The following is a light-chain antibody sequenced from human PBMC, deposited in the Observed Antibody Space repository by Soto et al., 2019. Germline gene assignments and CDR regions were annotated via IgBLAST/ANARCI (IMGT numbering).Light chain of an antibody. Sequence: QSVLTQPASVSGSPGQSITISCTGISSDVGGYNYVSWYQQHPGKAPKLMIYEVSNRPSGVSNRFSGSKSGNTASLTISGLQAEDEVDYYCSSYTRSSTRSVFATGTKVTVL. CDR2: EVS. V-gene: IGLV2-14*01. CDR3: SSYTRSSTRSV. CDR1: SSDVGGYNY. J-gene: IGLJ1*01.